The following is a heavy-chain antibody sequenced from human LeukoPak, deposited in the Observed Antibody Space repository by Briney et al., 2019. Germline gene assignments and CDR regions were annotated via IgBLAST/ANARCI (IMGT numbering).Heavy chain of an antibody. V-gene: IGHV1-8*01. D-gene: IGHD2-2*02. CDR3: ARAPGYCSSTTCDKRFDP. CDR1: GDTFTTSD. CDR2: MNPNTGNT. Sequence: ASVKVSCKGPGDTFTTSDINWVRQATGQGLEWMGWMNPNTGNTGYAQRFQGRVTMTRDTSISTAYMELGSLRSEDTAVYYCARAPGYCSSTTCDKRFDPWGQGTLVTVSS. J-gene: IGHJ5*02.